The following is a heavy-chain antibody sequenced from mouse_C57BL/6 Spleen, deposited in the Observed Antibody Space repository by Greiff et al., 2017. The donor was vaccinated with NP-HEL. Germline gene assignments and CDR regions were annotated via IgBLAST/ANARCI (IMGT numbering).Heavy chain of an antibody. V-gene: IGHV14-2*01. CDR3: ARSTVVATDYAMDD. CDR1: GFNIKDYY. D-gene: IGHD1-1*01. J-gene: IGHJ4*01. CDR2: IDPEDGET. Sequence: VHVKQSGAELVKPGASVKLSCTASGFNIKDYYMHWVKQRTEQGLEWIGRIDPEDGETTYAPKFQGKATITADTSSNTAYLQLSSLTSEDTAVYYCARSTVVATDYAMDDWGQGTSVTVSS.